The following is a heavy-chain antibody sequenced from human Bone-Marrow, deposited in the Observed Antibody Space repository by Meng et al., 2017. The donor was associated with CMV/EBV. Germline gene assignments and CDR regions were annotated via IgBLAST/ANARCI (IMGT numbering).Heavy chain of an antibody. Sequence: SGPTLVKPTQTLTLTCTFSGFSLSTSGVGVGWTRQPPGKALGWLALIYWNDDKRYSPSLKSRLTITKDTSKNQVVLTMTNMDPVDTATYYCAHRREYCSSTSCYPTCFDYWGQGTLVTVSS. CDR1: GFSLSTSGVG. D-gene: IGHD2-2*01. CDR3: AHRREYCSSTSCYPTCFDY. CDR2: IYWNDDK. V-gene: IGHV2-5*01. J-gene: IGHJ4*02.